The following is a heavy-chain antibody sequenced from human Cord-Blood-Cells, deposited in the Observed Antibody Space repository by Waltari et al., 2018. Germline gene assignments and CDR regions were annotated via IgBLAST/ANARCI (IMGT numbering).Heavy chain of an antibody. CDR2: IIPIFGTA. Sequence: QVQLVQSGAEVKKPGSSVKVSCKASGGTFSSYAISWVRQAPGPGLEWMGGIIPIFGTANYAQKFQGRVTITADESTSTAYMELSSLRSEDTAVYYCARAPRPYCSGGSCYEFDYWGQGTLVTVSS. CDR1: GGTFSSYA. V-gene: IGHV1-69*01. D-gene: IGHD2-15*01. J-gene: IGHJ4*02. CDR3: ARAPRPYCSGGSCYEFDY.